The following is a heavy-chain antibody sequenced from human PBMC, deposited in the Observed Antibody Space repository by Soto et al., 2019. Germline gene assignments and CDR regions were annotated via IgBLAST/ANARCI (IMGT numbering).Heavy chain of an antibody. CDR1: GFTFSGSA. J-gene: IGHJ6*03. Sequence: SLRLSCAASGFTFSGSAMHWVRQASGKGLEWVGRIRSKANSYATAYAASVKGRFTISRDDSKNTAYLQMNSLKTEDTAVYYCTSSGGDYSASYYYYMDVWGKGTTVTVSS. V-gene: IGHV3-73*01. CDR2: IRSKANSYAT. D-gene: IGHD2-21*02. CDR3: TSSGGDYSASYYYYMDV.